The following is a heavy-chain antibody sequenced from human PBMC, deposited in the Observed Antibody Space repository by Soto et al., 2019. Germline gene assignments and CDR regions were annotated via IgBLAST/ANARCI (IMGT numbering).Heavy chain of an antibody. CDR2: INSDVSST. Sequence: GGSLRLSCAASGFTFSSYWMHWVRQAPGKGLVLVSRINSDVSSTSYADSVKGRFTISRDNAKNTLYLQMNSLRAEDTAVYYCARADYDFWSGYLSFDYWGQGTLVTVSS. CDR3: ARADYDFWSGYLSFDY. J-gene: IGHJ4*02. V-gene: IGHV3-74*01. CDR1: GFTFSSYW. D-gene: IGHD3-3*01.